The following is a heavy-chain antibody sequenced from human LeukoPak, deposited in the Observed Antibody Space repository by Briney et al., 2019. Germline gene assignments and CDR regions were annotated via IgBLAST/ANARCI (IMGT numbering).Heavy chain of an antibody. CDR1: GYTFTSYG. Sequence: SVKVSCKAYGYTFTSYGISWVRQAPGQGLEWMGWISAYNGNTNYAQKLQGRATMTTDTSTSTAYMELRSLRSEDTAVYYCARGEMATIKGPFDYWGQGTLVTVSS. CDR2: ISAYNGNT. J-gene: IGHJ4*02. CDR3: ARGEMATIKGPFDY. D-gene: IGHD5-24*01. V-gene: IGHV1-18*01.